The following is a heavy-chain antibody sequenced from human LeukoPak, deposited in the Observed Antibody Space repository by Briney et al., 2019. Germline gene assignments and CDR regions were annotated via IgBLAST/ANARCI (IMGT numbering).Heavy chain of an antibody. J-gene: IGHJ4*02. CDR1: GFTFSSYA. CDR3: ANYQRWLQSPLDY. V-gene: IGHV3-23*01. D-gene: IGHD5-24*01. Sequence: PGXSLRLSCAASGFTFSSYAMSWVRQAPGKGLEWVSAISGSGGSTYYADSVKGRFTISRDNSKNTLYLQMNSLRAEDTAVYYCANYQRWLQSPLDYWGQGTLVTVSS. CDR2: ISGSGGST.